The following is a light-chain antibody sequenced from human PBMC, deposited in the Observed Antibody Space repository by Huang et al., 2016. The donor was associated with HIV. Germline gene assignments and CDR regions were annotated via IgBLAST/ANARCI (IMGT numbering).Light chain of an antibody. CDR3: QQYNDWPLT. CDR2: GAS. J-gene: IGKJ4*01. V-gene: IGKV3-15*01. CDR1: QSLYNN. Sequence: EIVMTQSPVTLSVSPGERVTLSCRASQSLYNNLAWYQRRPGQAPRVLIYGASTRATNVPARFSGSGSGTEFTLTISSLVSEDFAVYYCQQYNDWPLTFGGGTTVEI.